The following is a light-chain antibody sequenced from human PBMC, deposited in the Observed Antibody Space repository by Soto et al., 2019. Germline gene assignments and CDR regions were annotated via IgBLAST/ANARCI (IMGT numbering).Light chain of an antibody. CDR1: QSVFYSSNNKNY. J-gene: IGKJ3*01. Sequence: DIVMTQSPDSLAVSLGERATINCKSSQSVFYSSNNKNYLAWYQQKPGQPPKLLIYWASTRESGVPDRFRGSGSGTDFTLTISSLQAEDVAVYYCRQYYSLPLTFGPGTKVEIK. V-gene: IGKV4-1*01. CDR2: WAS. CDR3: RQYYSLPLT.